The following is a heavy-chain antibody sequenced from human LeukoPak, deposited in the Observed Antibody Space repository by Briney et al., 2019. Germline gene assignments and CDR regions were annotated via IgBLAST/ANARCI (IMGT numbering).Heavy chain of an antibody. D-gene: IGHD2-15*01. Sequence: GGSLRLSCAAPRLPFNSYSMTWVRQAPGKGLEWVSSISSSSSYIYYADSVKGRFTISRDNAKNSLYLQMNSVRAEDTAVYYCARDGYCSGGSCSDLDYWGQGTLVTVSS. V-gene: IGHV3-21*01. CDR1: RLPFNSYS. J-gene: IGHJ4*02. CDR2: ISSSSSYI. CDR3: ARDGYCSGGSCSDLDY.